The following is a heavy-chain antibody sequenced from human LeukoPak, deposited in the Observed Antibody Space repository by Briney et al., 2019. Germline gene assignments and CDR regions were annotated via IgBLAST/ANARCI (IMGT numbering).Heavy chain of an antibody. Sequence: QSGGSLRFSGAASGFTVSNNYLSWVRQAPGKGLEWVSVIYSGGSSYYADPVKGRFTISRDNSKNTVYLQMNSLRVEDTAVYYCARGMGGYGGYDYWGQGTLVTVSS. CDR1: GFTVSNNY. V-gene: IGHV3-66*01. CDR2: IYSGGSS. J-gene: IGHJ4*02. CDR3: ARGMGGYGGYDY. D-gene: IGHD5-12*01.